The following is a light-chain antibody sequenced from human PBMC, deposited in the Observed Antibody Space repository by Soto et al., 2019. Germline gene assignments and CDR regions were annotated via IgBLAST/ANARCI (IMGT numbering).Light chain of an antibody. V-gene: IGLV2-23*01. Sequence: QSVLTQPASVSGSPGQSITLSCTGTSSDVGSYNLASWYQQHPGKAPKLMIYEGSKRPSGVSNRFSGSKSGNTASLTISGLQAEDEADYYCCSYAGSSLYVFGTGTKLTVL. CDR1: SSDVGSYNL. CDR2: EGS. CDR3: CSYAGSSLYV. J-gene: IGLJ1*01.